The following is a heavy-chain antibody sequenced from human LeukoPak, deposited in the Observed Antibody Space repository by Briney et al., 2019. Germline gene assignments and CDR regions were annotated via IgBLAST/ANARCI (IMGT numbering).Heavy chain of an antibody. J-gene: IGHJ4*02. Sequence: GESLKISCKGSGYSFTSYWIGWVRQMPGKGLEWMGIIYPGESDTRYSPSFQGQVTISADKSIRIAYLQWSSLKASDTAMYYCAREPDSSGYSFDYWGQGTLVTVSS. CDR2: IYPGESDT. D-gene: IGHD3-22*01. V-gene: IGHV5-51*01. CDR1: GYSFTSYW. CDR3: AREPDSSGYSFDY.